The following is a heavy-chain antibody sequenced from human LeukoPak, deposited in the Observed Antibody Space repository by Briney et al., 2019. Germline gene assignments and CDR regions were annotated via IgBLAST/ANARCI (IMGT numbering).Heavy chain of an antibody. CDR1: GGTFSSYA. CDR3: ARGRAEESPCYYGSGSLFRYYYGMDV. J-gene: IGHJ6*04. Sequence: GASVKVSFKASGGTFSSYAISWVRQAPGQGLEWMGGIIPIFGTANYAQKFQGRVTITADKSTSTAYMELSSLRSEDTAVYYCARGRAEESPCYYGSGSLFRYYYGMDVWGKGTTVTVSS. CDR2: IIPIFGTA. D-gene: IGHD3-10*01. V-gene: IGHV1-69*06.